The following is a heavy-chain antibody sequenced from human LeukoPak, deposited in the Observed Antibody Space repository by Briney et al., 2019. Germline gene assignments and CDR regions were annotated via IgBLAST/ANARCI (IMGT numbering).Heavy chain of an antibody. D-gene: IGHD3-3*01. Sequence: PGGSLRLSCAASGFTFDDYTMHWVRQAPGKGLEWVSLISWDGGSTYYADSVKGRFTISRDNSKNSLYLQMNSLRTEDTALYYRAKDRITIFGVVNRYDAFDIWGQGTMVTVSS. J-gene: IGHJ3*02. CDR1: GFTFDDYT. CDR3: AKDRITIFGVVNRYDAFDI. V-gene: IGHV3-43*01. CDR2: ISWDGGST.